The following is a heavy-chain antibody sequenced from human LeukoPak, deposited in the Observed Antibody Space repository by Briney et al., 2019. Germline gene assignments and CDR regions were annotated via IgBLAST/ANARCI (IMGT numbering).Heavy chain of an antibody. V-gene: IGHV4-39*01. CDR2: IYYRGST. J-gene: IGHJ2*01. CDR3: ARNVLRFLEWLSPPEYFDL. CDR1: GGSISSSSYY. Sequence: SETLSLTCTVSGGSISSSSYYWGWIRQPPGKGLEWIGSIYYRGSTYYNPSLKSRVTTSVDTSKNQFSLKLSSVTATDTAVYYCARNVLRFLEWLSPPEYFDLWGRGTLVTVSS. D-gene: IGHD3-3*01.